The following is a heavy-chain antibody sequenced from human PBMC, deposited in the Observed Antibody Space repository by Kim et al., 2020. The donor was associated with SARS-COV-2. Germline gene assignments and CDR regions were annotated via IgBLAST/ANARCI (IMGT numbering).Heavy chain of an antibody. J-gene: IGHJ5*02. Sequence: GGSLRLSCAASGFTVSSNYMSWVRQAPGKGLEWVSVIYSGGSTYYADSVKGRFTISRDNSKNTLYLQMNSLRAEDTAVYYCAREEDWLNWFDPWGQGTLVTVSS. V-gene: IGHV3-66*01. D-gene: IGHD2-21*01. CDR3: AREEDWLNWFDP. CDR1: GFTVSSNY. CDR2: IYSGGST.